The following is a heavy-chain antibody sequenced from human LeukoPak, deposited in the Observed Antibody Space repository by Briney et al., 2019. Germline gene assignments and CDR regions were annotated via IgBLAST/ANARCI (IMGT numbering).Heavy chain of an antibody. Sequence: GGPLRLSCAASGFTFSSYGINWVRQATGKGLEWVSHITGSGDITHYADSVKGRFTISRDNAKNSLYLQMNSLRAEDTAVYYCARENAVATGAFDYWGQGTLVTVSS. V-gene: IGHV3-48*01. CDR1: GFTFSSYG. J-gene: IGHJ4*02. D-gene: IGHD5-12*01. CDR3: ARENAVATGAFDY. CDR2: ITGSGDIT.